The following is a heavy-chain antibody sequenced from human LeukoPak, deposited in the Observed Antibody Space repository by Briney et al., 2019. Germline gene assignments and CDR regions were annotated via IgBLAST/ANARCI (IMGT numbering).Heavy chain of an antibody. D-gene: IGHD2-15*01. J-gene: IGHJ5*02. CDR2: VHYSGST. Sequence: SETLSLTCTVSGDSMNDYYWTWIRQPPGKGLEWIGYVHYSGSTNYNPSLKSRVTISLDTSKNQSSLKLSSVTAADTAVYYCARDRYCSGGVCYSGRFDPWGQGTLVIVSS. CDR1: GDSMNDYY. V-gene: IGHV4-59*01. CDR3: ARDRYCSGGVCYSGRFDP.